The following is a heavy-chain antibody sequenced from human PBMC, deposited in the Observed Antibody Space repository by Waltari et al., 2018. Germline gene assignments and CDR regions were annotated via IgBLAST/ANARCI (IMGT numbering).Heavy chain of an antibody. D-gene: IGHD3-22*01. CDR2: IRDDGSNK. Sequence: QVQLVASGGAVVQPGGSLRLSCAACGCTFSSCGMHWFRQPPGKGLERVAFIRDDGSNKYCADSGQGRFTISRDNSMNPLYLQMNSLRDEDTAVYYCARARMVSDYYDSSGYCHYYYYYMDVWGKGTTVTIAS. CDR3: ARARMVSDYYDSSGYCHYYYYYMDV. J-gene: IGHJ6*03. CDR1: GCTFSSCG. V-gene: IGHV3-30*02.